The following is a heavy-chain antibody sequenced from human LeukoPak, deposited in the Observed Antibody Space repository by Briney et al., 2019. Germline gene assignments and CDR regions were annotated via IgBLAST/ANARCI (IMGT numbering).Heavy chain of an antibody. D-gene: IGHD6-25*01. CDR2: MYYSGST. V-gene: IGHV4-39*07. CDR3: ACGYSLDY. Sequence: PSETLSLTCTVSGGSISSSSYYWGWIRQPPGKGLEWIGSMYYSGSTYYNPSLKSRVTISVDTSKNQFSLKLSSVTAADTAVYYCACGYSLDYWGQGTLVTVSS. CDR1: GGSISSSSYY. J-gene: IGHJ4*02.